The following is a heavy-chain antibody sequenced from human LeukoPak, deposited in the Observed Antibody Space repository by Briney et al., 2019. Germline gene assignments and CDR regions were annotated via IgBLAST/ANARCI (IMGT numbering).Heavy chain of an antibody. V-gene: IGHV1-2*02. CDR3: ATYPGTVAPGGMDV. CDR1: GYTFTGYY. D-gene: IGHD1-1*01. CDR2: INPNSGGT. Sequence: ASVKVSCKASGYTFTGYYMHWVRQAPGQGLEWMGWINPNSGGTNSAQTFQGRVSMTRDTSISTAHMELSSLRSDDTAVYYCATYPGTVAPGGMDVWGQGTTVTVFS. J-gene: IGHJ6*02.